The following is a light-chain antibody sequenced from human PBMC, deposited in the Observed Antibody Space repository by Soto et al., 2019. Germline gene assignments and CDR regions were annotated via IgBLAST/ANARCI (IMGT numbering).Light chain of an antibody. Sequence: ETVLTQSPGTLSLSPGERATLSCRSSQSVSSNYLAWYQQKPGQAPRLVXYGASSRATDIPDRFSGSGSGTDFTLTISRLEPEDFAVYYCQQYYGSPGITFGQGTRLEIK. CDR3: QQYYGSPGIT. CDR2: GAS. J-gene: IGKJ5*01. CDR1: QSVSSNY. V-gene: IGKV3-20*01.